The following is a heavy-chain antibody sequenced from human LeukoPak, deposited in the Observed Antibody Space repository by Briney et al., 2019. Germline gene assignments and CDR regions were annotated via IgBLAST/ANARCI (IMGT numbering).Heavy chain of an antibody. CDR3: ASSDY. CDR1: GFTFRSSW. Sequence: GGSLRLSCAASGFTFRSSWMNWFRQSSGKGLEWVANINQDGSEKYYVDSVKGRFTISRDNAKNSLYQQMNSLRAEDTAVYYCASSDYWGQGTLVTVSS. J-gene: IGHJ4*02. CDR2: INQDGSEK. V-gene: IGHV3-7*03.